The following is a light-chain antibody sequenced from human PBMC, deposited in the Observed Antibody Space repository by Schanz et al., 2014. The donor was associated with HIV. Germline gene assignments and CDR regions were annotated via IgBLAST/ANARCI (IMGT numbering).Light chain of an antibody. CDR3: QHYYSYPYT. V-gene: IGKV1-5*01. J-gene: IGKJ2*01. Sequence: DIQMTQSPSTLSASVGDRVTITCRASQSVSSWLAWYQQKPEKAPKLLIYAASSLESGVPSRFSASGSGTDFTLTISSLQPDDFATYYCQHYYSYPYTFGQGTKLEIK. CDR1: QSVSSW. CDR2: AAS.